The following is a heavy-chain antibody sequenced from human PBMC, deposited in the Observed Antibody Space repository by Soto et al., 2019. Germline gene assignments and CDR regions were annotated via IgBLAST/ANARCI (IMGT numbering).Heavy chain of an antibody. CDR1: GYTFTSYG. CDR2: ISAYNGNT. V-gene: IGHV1-18*01. CDR3: ASPYYYHSSGYPSYYYGMDV. D-gene: IGHD3-22*01. Sequence: QVQLVQSGAEVKKPGASVKVSCKAPGYTFTSYGISWVRQAPGQGLEWMGWISAYNGNTNYAQKLQCRVTMTTDTATSTAYMELRSLRSDDTAVYYCASPYYYHSSGYPSYYYGMDVGGQGTTVTVSS. J-gene: IGHJ6*02.